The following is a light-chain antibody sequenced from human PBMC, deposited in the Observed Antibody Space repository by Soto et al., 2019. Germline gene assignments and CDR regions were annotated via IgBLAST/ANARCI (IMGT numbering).Light chain of an antibody. Sequence: LTPSQSTLSLSPGARAILSWRASQSVSSSYLAWYQQKPGQAPRLLIYGASSRATGIPDRFSGSGSGTDFTLTISRLEPEDFAVYYCQQYGSSQTFGQGTKVDIK. CDR1: QSVSSSY. J-gene: IGKJ1*01. V-gene: IGKV3-20*01. CDR2: GAS. CDR3: QQYGSSQT.